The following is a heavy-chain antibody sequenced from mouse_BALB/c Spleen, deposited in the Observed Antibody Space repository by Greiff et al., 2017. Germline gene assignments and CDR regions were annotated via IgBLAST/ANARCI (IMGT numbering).Heavy chain of an antibody. CDR2: ISNLAYSI. V-gene: IGHV5-15*02. D-gene: IGHD2-2*01. CDR3: ARGDGYDVWFAY. CDR1: GFTFSDYG. J-gene: IGHJ3*01. Sequence: EVNVVESGGGLVQPGGSRKLSCAASGFTFSDYGMAWVRQAPGKGPEWVAFISNLAYSIYYADTVTGRFTISRENAKNTLYLEMSSLRSEDTAMYYCARGDGYDVWFAYWGQGTLVTVSA.